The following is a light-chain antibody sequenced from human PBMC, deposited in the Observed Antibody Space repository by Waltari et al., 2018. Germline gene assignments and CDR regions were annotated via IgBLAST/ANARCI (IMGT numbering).Light chain of an antibody. J-gene: IGLJ3*02. CDR2: LNSNGRH. Sequence: QLVLTQSPSASASLGASVKLTCTLSSGHIHYPLAWPQQQPQKGPRYLMKLNSNGRHTKGDGIPDRFSGSSSGAERYLTISRVQSDDEADYYCQTWDSGSHAWVFGGGTKLTVL. V-gene: IGLV4-69*01. CDR3: QTWDSGSHAWV. CDR1: SGHIHYP.